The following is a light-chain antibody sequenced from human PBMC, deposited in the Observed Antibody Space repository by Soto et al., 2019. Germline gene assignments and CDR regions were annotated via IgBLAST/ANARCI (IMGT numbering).Light chain of an antibody. J-gene: IGKJ3*01. CDR1: QGISSY. CDR3: QQVNSYPFT. Sequence: DIQLTQSPSFLSASVGDRVTITCRACQGISSYLAWYQQKPGKAPKLLIYTASTLQSGVPSRFSGSGSGTEFTLTISSLQPEDFATYYCQQVNSYPFTFGPGTKVDIK. V-gene: IGKV1-9*01. CDR2: TAS.